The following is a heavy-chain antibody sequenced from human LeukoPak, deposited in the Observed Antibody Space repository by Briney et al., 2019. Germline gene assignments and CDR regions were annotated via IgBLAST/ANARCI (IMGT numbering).Heavy chain of an antibody. Sequence: GGSLRLSCVASGLTFSSYAMSWVRQAPGKGLEWVSSLNYNGDYTDYADSVKGRFTISRDNSKNTLYLQMNSLRAEDTAIYFCAKDHHFGEVTDVWGQGTTVTVSS. CDR2: LNYNGDYT. V-gene: IGHV3-23*01. D-gene: IGHD3-10*01. J-gene: IGHJ6*02. CDR3: AKDHHFGEVTDV. CDR1: GLTFSSYA.